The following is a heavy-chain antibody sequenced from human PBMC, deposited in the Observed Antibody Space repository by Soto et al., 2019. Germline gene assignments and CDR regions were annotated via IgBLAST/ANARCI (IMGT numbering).Heavy chain of an antibody. J-gene: IGHJ4*02. D-gene: IGHD2-15*01. CDR3: ARDLAEWCSGGSCYSYVGFDY. CDR1: GFTFSSYS. CDR2: ISSSSGYI. Sequence: EVQLVESGGGLVKPGGSLRLSCAASGFTFSSYSMNWVRQAPGKGLEWVSSISSSSGYIYYADSVKGRFTISRDNAKNSLYLQMNSLRAEDTAVYYCARDLAEWCSGGSCYSYVGFDYWGQGTLVTVSS. V-gene: IGHV3-21*01.